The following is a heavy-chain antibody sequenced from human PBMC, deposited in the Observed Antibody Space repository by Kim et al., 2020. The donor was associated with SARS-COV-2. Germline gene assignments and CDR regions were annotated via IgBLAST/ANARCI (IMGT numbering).Heavy chain of an antibody. V-gene: IGHV3-21*01. CDR3: ARARVSPQQLGRYYYYGMVV. CDR2: ISSSSSYI. Sequence: GGSLRLSCAASGFTFSSYSMNWVRQAPGKGLEWVSSISSSSSYIYYADSVKGRFTISRDNAKNSLYLQMNSLRAEDTAVYYWARARVSPQQLGRYYYYGMVVWGQGTTVTVSS. D-gene: IGHD6-13*01. CDR1: GFTFSSYS. J-gene: IGHJ6*02.